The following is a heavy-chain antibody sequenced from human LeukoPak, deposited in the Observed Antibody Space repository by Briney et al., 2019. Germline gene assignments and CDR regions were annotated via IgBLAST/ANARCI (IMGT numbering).Heavy chain of an antibody. J-gene: IGHJ4*02. Sequence: GGSLRLPCAASGFTFSSYWMHWVRQAPGKGLVWVSRINSDGSSTSYADSVRGRFSISRDNAKNTLYLQMNSLRAEDTAVYYCARLGYSGSGNYFDYWGQGTLVTVSS. CDR3: ARLGYSGSGNYFDY. V-gene: IGHV3-74*01. CDR2: INSDGSST. D-gene: IGHD5-12*01. CDR1: GFTFSSYW.